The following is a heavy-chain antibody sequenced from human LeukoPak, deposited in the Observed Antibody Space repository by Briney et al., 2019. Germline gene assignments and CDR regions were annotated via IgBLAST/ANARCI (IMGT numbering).Heavy chain of an antibody. CDR1: GFTFSSYA. V-gene: IGHV3-23*01. CDR3: AKDPQITMIVVVTYFDY. CDR2: ISGSGGTT. D-gene: IGHD3-22*01. J-gene: IGHJ4*02. Sequence: PGGSLRLSCAASGFTFSSYAMSWVRQAPGKGLEWVSAISGSGGTTYYADSVKGRFTISRDNSKNTLYLQMNSLRAEDTAVYYCAKDPQITMIVVVTYFDYWGQGTLVTVSS.